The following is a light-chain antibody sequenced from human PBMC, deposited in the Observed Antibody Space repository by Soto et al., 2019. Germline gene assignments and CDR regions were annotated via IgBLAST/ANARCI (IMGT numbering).Light chain of an antibody. CDR1: QSLLHSNGYNY. CDR2: LGS. J-gene: IGKJ3*01. Sequence: DIVMTQSPLSLPVTPGEPASISCRSSQSLLHSNGYNYLDWYLQKPGQSPQLLSYLGSNRASGVPDRFSGSGAGTDFTLKVSRVEAENVRVYYWMQDLQTPLFTFGPGTKVDIK. CDR3: MQDLQTPLFT. V-gene: IGKV2-28*01.